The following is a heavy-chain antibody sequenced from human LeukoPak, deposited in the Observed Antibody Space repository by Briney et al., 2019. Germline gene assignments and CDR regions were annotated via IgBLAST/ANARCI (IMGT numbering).Heavy chain of an antibody. J-gene: IGHJ4*02. D-gene: IGHD5-18*01. CDR2: IYYSGST. Sequence: PSETLSLTCTVSGGSISSSSYYWGWIRQPPGKGLEWIGSIYYSGSTYYNPSLKSRVTISVDTSKNQFSLKLSSVTAADTAVYYCARVRGGGYSYTDYFDYWGQGTLVTVSS. CDR1: GGSISSSSYY. CDR3: ARVRGGGYSYTDYFDY. V-gene: IGHV4-39*07.